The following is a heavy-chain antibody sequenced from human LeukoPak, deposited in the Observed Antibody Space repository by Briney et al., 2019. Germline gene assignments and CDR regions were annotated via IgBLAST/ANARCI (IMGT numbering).Heavy chain of an antibody. J-gene: IGHJ4*02. D-gene: IGHD3-10*01. Sequence: GGSLRLSCAASGFTFSSYGMHWVRQAPGKGLEWVAFIRYDGSNKYYADSVKGRFTISRDNSKNTLYLQMNSLRAEDTAVYYCAKDPSPMVRGVIVWGQGTLVTVSS. CDR2: IRYDGSNK. CDR3: AKDPSPMVRGVIV. CDR1: GFTFSSYG. V-gene: IGHV3-30*02.